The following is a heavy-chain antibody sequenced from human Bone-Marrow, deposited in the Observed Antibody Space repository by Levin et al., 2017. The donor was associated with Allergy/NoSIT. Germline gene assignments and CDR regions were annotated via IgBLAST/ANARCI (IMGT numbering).Heavy chain of an antibody. J-gene: IGHJ3*02. CDR2: IYSGGST. Sequence: GESLKISCAASSFTVSSPYMSWVRQAPGKGLECVSVIYSGGSTYYADSVKGRFTISRDNSKNTLSLQMNSLRADDTALYYCARGGVNDAFDIWGQGTMVTVSS. CDR3: ARGGVNDAFDI. V-gene: IGHV3-53*01. CDR1: SFTVSSPY.